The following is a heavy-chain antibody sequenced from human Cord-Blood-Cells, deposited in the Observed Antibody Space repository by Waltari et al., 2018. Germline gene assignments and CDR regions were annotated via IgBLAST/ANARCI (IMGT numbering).Heavy chain of an antibody. CDR1: GFTFSSYA. CDR3: AREVASVGAFDY. V-gene: IGHV3-30*01. J-gene: IGHJ4*02. Sequence: QVQLVESGGGVVQPGRSLRLSCAASGFTFSSYAMHWVRQAPGKGSEWVEVISYDGRNKSYADSVKGRFTISRDNSKNTLYLQMNSLRAEDTAVYYCAREVASVGAFDYWGQGTLVTVSS. D-gene: IGHD3-16*01. CDR2: ISYDGRNK.